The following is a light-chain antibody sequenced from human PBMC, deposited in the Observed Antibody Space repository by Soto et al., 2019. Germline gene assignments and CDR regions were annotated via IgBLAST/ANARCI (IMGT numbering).Light chain of an antibody. CDR2: VAS. CDR3: QQYDALCT. Sequence: DIQLTQSPSFLSASVGDRVTITCRASQGISSYLAWYQQKPGKAPKLLIYVASTLQSGVPSRFSGSGSGTEFTLTISSLQTDDFATYYCQQYDALCTFGQGTKVDIK. J-gene: IGKJ1*01. CDR1: QGISSY. V-gene: IGKV1-9*01.